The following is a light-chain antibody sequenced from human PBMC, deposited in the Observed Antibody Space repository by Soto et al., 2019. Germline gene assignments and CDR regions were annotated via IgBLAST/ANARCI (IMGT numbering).Light chain of an antibody. J-gene: IGKJ3*01. V-gene: IGKV3-11*01. CDR2: DAS. Sequence: EIVLTQSPATLSLSPGERATLSCRASQSVSSYLAWYQQKPGQAPRLLIYDASNRATGIPARFSSSGSGTDFTLTISSLEPEDFAVYYCQQRSNWPPLLTFGPGTKVDIK. CDR1: QSVSSY. CDR3: QQRSNWPPLLT.